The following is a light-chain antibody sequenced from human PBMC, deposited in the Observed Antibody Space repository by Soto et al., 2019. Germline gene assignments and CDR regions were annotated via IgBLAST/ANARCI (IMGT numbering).Light chain of an antibody. CDR3: HQYNDCPS. Sequence: EIVMTQSPATLSVSPGERATLSCRASQSLSGNLAWYQQKPGQAPRLLISRASTRATGIPARFSGSGSGTEFTLTISGLKSEDFAVYYCHQYNDCPSFGQGPKVETK. J-gene: IGKJ1*01. V-gene: IGKV3-15*01. CDR2: RAS. CDR1: QSLSGN.